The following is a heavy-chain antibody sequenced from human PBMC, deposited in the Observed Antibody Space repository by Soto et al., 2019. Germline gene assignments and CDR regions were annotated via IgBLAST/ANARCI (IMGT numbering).Heavy chain of an antibody. CDR3: ALNPGRIGSGSYNFDY. D-gene: IGHD3-10*01. V-gene: IGHV2-5*02. CDR1: GFSLSTSGVG. Sequence: SGPTLVNPTQTLTLTCTFSGFSLSTSGVGVGWIRQPPGKALEWLALIYWDDDKHYSPSLKSRLTITKDTSKNQVVLTMTNMDPVDTGTYYCALNPGRIGSGSYNFDYWGQGTLVTVSS. CDR2: IYWDDDK. J-gene: IGHJ4*02.